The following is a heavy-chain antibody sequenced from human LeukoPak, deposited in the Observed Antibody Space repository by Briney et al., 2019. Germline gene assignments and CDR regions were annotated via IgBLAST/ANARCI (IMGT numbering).Heavy chain of an antibody. Sequence: GASVKVSCKASGYTFTCYYIHWVRQAPGQGLEWMGWINPNTGDTDYAQKFKGRVTMTRDTSIGTAYMELSRLRSDDTAVFYCTRPYSYDDPFDLWGQGTLVTVSS. D-gene: IGHD5-18*01. CDR1: GYTFTCYY. J-gene: IGHJ4*02. V-gene: IGHV1-2*02. CDR2: INPNTGDT. CDR3: TRPYSYDDPFDL.